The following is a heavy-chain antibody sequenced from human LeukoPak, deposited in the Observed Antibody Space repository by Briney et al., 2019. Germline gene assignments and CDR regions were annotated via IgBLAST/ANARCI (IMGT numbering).Heavy chain of an antibody. D-gene: IGHD2-15*01. J-gene: IGHJ4*02. CDR3: AKEADCSGGSCYSGLDY. Sequence: GRSLRLSCAASGFTFSSYGMHWVRQAPGKGLEWVAVISYDGSNKYYADSVKGRFTISRDNSKNSLYLQMNSLRAEDTAVYYCAKEADCSGGSCYSGLDYWGQGTLVTVSS. CDR2: ISYDGSNK. V-gene: IGHV3-30*18. CDR1: GFTFSSYG.